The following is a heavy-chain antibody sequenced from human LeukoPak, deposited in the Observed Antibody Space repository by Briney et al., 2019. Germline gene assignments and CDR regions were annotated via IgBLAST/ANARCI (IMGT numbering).Heavy chain of an antibody. Sequence: PGESRTLASAASGFTLSSYSMNWVSQVPGEVLEWVSSISSSSSNTYYADTVKGRFTITTDKSTSTLYLQMSSLRSEDTAVYYCARLTNYYPGGFQHWGQGALVTVAS. CDR1: GFTLSSYS. D-gene: IGHD3-10*01. CDR2: ISSSSSNT. V-gene: IGHV3-21*01. CDR3: ARLTNYYPGGFQH. J-gene: IGHJ1*01.